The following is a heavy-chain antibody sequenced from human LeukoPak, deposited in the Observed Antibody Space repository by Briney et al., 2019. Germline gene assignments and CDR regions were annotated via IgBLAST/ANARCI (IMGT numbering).Heavy chain of an antibody. J-gene: IGHJ3*02. V-gene: IGHV4-4*07. CDR3: VKDYYYYDSNGYCVNDGFHI. D-gene: IGHD3-22*01. CDR2: FYTSGST. Sequence: SETLTLTCSVSGASIRDYYWNWIRQPAGKGLEWIGRFYTSGSTNYNPSLRGRATMSVDTSNNQLSLKVTSVTAADTAVYYCVKDYYYYDSNGYCVNDGFHIWGQGTMVIVSP. CDR1: GASIRDYY.